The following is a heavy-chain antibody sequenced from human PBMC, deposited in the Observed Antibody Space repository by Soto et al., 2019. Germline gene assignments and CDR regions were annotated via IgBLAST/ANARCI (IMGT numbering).Heavy chain of an antibody. CDR3: ARVHKNWFDS. Sequence: GASLKISCKASGYNFTAFWIHWVRQVPGKGLEWLGKIDPSDSYTNYSPSFEGHVTISTDNSITTAYLQWSSLRASDTALYFCARVHKNWFDSWAQGTMVTVSS. J-gene: IGHJ5*01. V-gene: IGHV5-10-1*01. CDR2: IDPSDSYT. CDR1: GYNFTAFW.